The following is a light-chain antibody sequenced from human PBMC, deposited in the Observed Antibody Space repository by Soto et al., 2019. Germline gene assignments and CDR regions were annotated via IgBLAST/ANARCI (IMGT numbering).Light chain of an antibody. CDR3: QQYGNSPYT. Sequence: EIVLTQSPATLSLSPGERATLSCGASQSVSSSYLAWYQQKPGLAPRLFIYDASSRATGIPDRISGSGSVTDFTPTISRLQPEDFAMYYCQQYGNSPYTFGLGTKLQIK. V-gene: IGKV3D-20*01. J-gene: IGKJ2*01. CDR2: DAS. CDR1: QSVSSSY.